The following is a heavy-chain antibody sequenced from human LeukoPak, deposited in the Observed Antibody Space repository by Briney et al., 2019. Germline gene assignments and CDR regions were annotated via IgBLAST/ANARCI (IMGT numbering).Heavy chain of an antibody. J-gene: IGHJ4*02. CDR3: ARQIYGSGSYYPLDY. V-gene: IGHV4-39*01. Sequence: SETLSLTCTVSGGSIRSSYYYWGWIRQPPGKGLEWIGSIYDSGSTYYNPSLKSRVTISVDTSKNQFSLKLGSVTTADTAVYYCARQIYGSGSYYPLDYWGQGILVTVSS. CDR1: GGSIRSSYYY. D-gene: IGHD3-10*01. CDR2: IYDSGST.